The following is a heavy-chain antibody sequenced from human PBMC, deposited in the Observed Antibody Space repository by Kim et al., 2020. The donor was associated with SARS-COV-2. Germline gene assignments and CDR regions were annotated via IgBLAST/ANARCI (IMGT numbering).Heavy chain of an antibody. D-gene: IGHD3-22*01. CDR1: GFTFSSYA. V-gene: IGHV3-30*04. CDR2: ISYDGSNK. Sequence: GGSLRLSCAASGFTFSSYAMHWVRQAPGKGLEWVAVISYDGSNKYYADSVKGRFTISRDNSKNTLYLQMNSLRAEDTAVYYCARRALGYYDSSGYGAFDYWGQGTLVTVSS. J-gene: IGHJ4*02. CDR3: ARRALGYYDSSGYGAFDY.